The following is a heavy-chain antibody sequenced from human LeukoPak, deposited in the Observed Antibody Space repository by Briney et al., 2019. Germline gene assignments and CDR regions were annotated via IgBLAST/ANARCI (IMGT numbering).Heavy chain of an antibody. D-gene: IGHD1-26*01. CDR3: ARVGVTADFDY. V-gene: IGHV4-34*01. CDR1: GGSFSGYY. Sequence: PSETLSLTCAVYGGSFSGYYWGWVRQPPGKELEWIGSIYYSGSSHYNPSPKSRVSMSRDTAKNQFSLNLSSVTAADTAVYYCARVGVTADFDYWGQGTLVTVSS. J-gene: IGHJ4*02. CDR2: IYYSGSS.